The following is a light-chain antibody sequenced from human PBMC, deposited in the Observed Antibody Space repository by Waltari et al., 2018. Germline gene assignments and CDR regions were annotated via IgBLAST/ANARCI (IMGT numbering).Light chain of an antibody. J-gene: IGKJ1*01. V-gene: IGKV3-20*01. CDR2: AAS. Sequence: EIVLTQSPGTLSLAPGERATLSCRASQSVSRTLAWYQQKPGQAPSLLSYAASTRATGIPDRGSGSGSGTDFSLTISRLEPEDFAVYYCQHYVRLPATFGQGTKVEIK. CDR1: QSVSRT. CDR3: QHYVRLPAT.